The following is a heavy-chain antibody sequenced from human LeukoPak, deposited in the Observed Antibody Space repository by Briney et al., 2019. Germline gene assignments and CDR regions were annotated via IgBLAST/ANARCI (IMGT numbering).Heavy chain of an antibody. CDR3: ARVPYSSSWYVDY. V-gene: IGHV7-4-1*02. CDR2: INTNTGNP. J-gene: IGHJ4*02. D-gene: IGHD6-13*01. Sequence: GASVKVSCKASGYTFTGYYMHWVRQAPGQGLEWMGWINTNTGNPTYAQGFTGRFVFSLDTSVSTAYLQISSLKAEDTAVYYCARVPYSSSWYVDYWGQGTLVTVSS. CDR1: GYTFTGYY.